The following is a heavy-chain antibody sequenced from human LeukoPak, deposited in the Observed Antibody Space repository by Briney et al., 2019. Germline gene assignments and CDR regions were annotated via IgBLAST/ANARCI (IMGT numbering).Heavy chain of an antibody. CDR3: ATTSYYYDSPDY. V-gene: IGHV4-4*02. Sequence: PSETLSLTCAVSGGSISSSNWWSWVRQPPGKGLEWIGEIYHSGSTNYNPSLKSRVTISVDKSKNQFSLKLSSVTAADTAVYYCATTSYYYDSPDYWGQGTLVTVSS. J-gene: IGHJ4*02. CDR1: GGSISSSNW. CDR2: IYHSGST. D-gene: IGHD3-22*01.